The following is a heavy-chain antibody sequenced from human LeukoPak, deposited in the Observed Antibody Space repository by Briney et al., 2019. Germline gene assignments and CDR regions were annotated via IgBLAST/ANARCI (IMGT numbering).Heavy chain of an antibody. V-gene: IGHV1-69*04. CDR1: GGTFSCYA. J-gene: IGHJ4*02. CDR3: AREWFGELPFDY. D-gene: IGHD3-10*01. CDR2: IIPIFGIA. Sequence: SVKVSCKASGGTFSCYAISWVRQAPGQGLEWMGRIIPIFGIANYAQKFQGRVTITADKSTSTAYMELSSLRSEDTAVYYCAREWFGELPFDYWGQGTLVTVSS.